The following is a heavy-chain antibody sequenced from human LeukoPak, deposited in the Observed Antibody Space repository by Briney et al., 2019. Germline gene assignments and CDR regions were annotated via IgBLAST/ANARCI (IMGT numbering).Heavy chain of an antibody. V-gene: IGHV3-23*01. Sequence: GGTLRLSCAASGFTFGSYGMSWVRQAPGKGLEWVSAISGGGGSTYYADSVKGRFTISRDNSKNTLYLQMNSLRAEDTAVYYCARAIKKYCSGGSCYSGFDYWGQGTLVTVSS. CDR3: ARAIKKYCSGGSCYSGFDY. CDR1: GFTFGSYG. J-gene: IGHJ4*02. D-gene: IGHD2-15*01. CDR2: ISGGGGST.